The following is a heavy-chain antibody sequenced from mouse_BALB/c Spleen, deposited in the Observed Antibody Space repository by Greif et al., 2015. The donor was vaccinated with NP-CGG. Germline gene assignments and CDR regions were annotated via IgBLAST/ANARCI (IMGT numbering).Heavy chain of an antibody. CDR3: AAYDYGSSYFVY. Sequence: VHVKQSGAELVKPGASVKLSCTASGFNIKDYYIHWVKQRPEQGLEWIGRIDPANGNTKYDPKFQGKATITADTSSNTAYLQLSSLTSEDSAGDYCAAYDYGSSYFVYWGQGTLVTVSA. CDR2: IDPANGNT. CDR1: GFNIKDYY. J-gene: IGHJ3*01. D-gene: IGHD1-1*01. V-gene: IGHV14-3*02.